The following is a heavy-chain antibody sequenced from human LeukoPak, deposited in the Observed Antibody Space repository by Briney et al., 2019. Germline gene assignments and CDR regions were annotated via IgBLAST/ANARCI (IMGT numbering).Heavy chain of an antibody. V-gene: IGHV3-30-3*01. CDR1: GFTFSSYV. J-gene: IGHJ4*02. CDR2: ISYDGTNK. Sequence: GRSLRLSCAASGFTFSSYVMHWVRQAPGKGLEWVSVISYDGTNKYYADSVKGRFTISRDNSRNTLYLQMNSLRAEDTAVYYCAKRGSYSSSFTSTFDYWGQGTLVTVSS. D-gene: IGHD6-6*01. CDR3: AKRGSYSSSFTSTFDY.